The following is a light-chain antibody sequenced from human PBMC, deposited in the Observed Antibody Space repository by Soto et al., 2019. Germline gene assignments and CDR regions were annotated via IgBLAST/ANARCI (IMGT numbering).Light chain of an antibody. J-gene: IGLJ1*01. CDR3: CSYAGSSTWV. V-gene: IGLV2-23*01. Sequence: QSALTQPASVSGSPGQSITISCTGTSSYVGSYNLVSWYQQHPGKVPKIMIYEASKRPSGAPNRFSGSKSGNTASLTISGLQAEDEAYYYCCSYAGSSTWVFGTGTKLTVL. CDR2: EAS. CDR1: SSYVGSYNL.